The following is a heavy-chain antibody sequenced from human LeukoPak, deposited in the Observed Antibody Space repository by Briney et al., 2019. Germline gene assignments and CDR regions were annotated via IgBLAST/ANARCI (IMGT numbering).Heavy chain of an antibody. CDR2: ISWNRGSI. V-gene: IGHV3-9*03. Sequence: HPGGSLRLSCAASGFTVDDYAMHWVRQAPGKGLEWVSGISWNRGSIGYADSVKGRSTISRDNAKNSLYLQMNSLRAEDMALYYCAKDIGDNAVGDAFDIWGQGTMVTVSS. D-gene: IGHD2-21*01. CDR1: GFTVDDYA. CDR3: AKDIGDNAVGDAFDI. J-gene: IGHJ3*02.